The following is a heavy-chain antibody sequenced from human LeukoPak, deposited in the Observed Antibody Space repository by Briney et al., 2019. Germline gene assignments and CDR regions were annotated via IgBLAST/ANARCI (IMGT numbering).Heavy chain of an antibody. CDR2: ISSSSSYI. Sequence: GGSLRLSCAASGFTFSSYSMNWVRQAPGKGLEWVSSISSSSSYIYYADSVKGRFTTSRDNAKNSLYLQMNSLRAEDTAVYYCARGGETYGDYVGYWGQGTLVTVSS. J-gene: IGHJ4*02. CDR1: GFTFSSYS. D-gene: IGHD4-17*01. CDR3: ARGGETYGDYVGY. V-gene: IGHV3-21*01.